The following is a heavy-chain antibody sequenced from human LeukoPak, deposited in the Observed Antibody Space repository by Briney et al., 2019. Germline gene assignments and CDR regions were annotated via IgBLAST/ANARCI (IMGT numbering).Heavy chain of an antibody. V-gene: IGHV1-2*06. D-gene: IGHD6-19*01. J-gene: IGHJ3*02. Sequence: ASVKVSCKASGYTFTGYYIHWVRQAPGQGLEWMGRINPNSGGADYAQKFQGRVSMTRDTSISTAYLELSSLRSDDTAVYYCARGPRLDSSGWYYGAFDIWGQGTMVTVS. CDR1: GYTFTGYY. CDR2: INPNSGGA. CDR3: ARGPRLDSSGWYYGAFDI.